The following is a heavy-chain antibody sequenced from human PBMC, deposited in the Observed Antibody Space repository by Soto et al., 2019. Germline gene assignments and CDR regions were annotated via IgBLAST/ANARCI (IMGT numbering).Heavy chain of an antibody. CDR2: ISAYNGNT. J-gene: IGHJ4*02. CDR3: ARVRSSPYYYGSGSYYNFDY. D-gene: IGHD3-10*01. Sequence: GASVKVSCKASGYTFTSYGISWVRQAPGQGLEWMGWISAYNGNTNYAQKLQGRVTMTTDTSTSTAYMELRSLRSDDTAVYYCARVRSSPYYYGSGSYYNFDYWGQGTLVTVSS. CDR1: GYTFTSYG. V-gene: IGHV1-18*01.